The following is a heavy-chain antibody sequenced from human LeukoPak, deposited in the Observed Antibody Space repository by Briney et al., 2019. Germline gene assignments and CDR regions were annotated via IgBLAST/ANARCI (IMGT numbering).Heavy chain of an antibody. CDR2: ISGYNGNT. J-gene: IGHJ4*02. Sequence: ASVKVSFKASGYTFNNYGISWVRQAPGQGLEWMGWISGYNGNTNYAQELQGRVTMTTDTSTSTAYMELRSLTSDDTAVYYWAREDGSSWGLDYWGQGTLVTVSS. CDR1: GYTFNNYG. CDR3: AREDGSSWGLDY. D-gene: IGHD6-13*01. V-gene: IGHV1-18*01.